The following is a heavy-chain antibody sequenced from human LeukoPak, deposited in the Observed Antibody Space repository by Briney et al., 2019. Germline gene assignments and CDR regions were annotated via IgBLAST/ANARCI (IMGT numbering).Heavy chain of an antibody. CDR1: GFTFSSYG. J-gene: IGHJ1*01. CDR3: AKEPDYYDSSGDSGEYFQH. CDR2: IRYDGSNK. D-gene: IGHD3-22*01. Sequence: GGSLRLSCAASGFTFSSYGMHWVRQAPGKGLEWVAFIRYDGSNKYYADSVKGRFTISRGNSKNTLYLQMNSLRAEDTAVYYCAKEPDYYDSSGDSGEYFQHWGQGTLVTVSS. V-gene: IGHV3-30*02.